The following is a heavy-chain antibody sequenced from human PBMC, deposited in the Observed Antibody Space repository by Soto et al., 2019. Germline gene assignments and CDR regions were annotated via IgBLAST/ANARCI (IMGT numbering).Heavy chain of an antibody. D-gene: IGHD4-17*01. V-gene: IGHV5-51*01. CDR3: AKDLWSRHYGGNSDFDY. CDR1: GYSFNIYW. CDR2: IYPGDSDT. Sequence: PGASLKISCKGSGYSFNIYWIGWVRHMPGKGLEWMGIIYPGDSDTRYSPSFQGQVTISVDKSINTAYLQWSSLRAEDTAVYYCAKDLWSRHYGGNSDFDYWGQGTLVTVSS. J-gene: IGHJ4*02.